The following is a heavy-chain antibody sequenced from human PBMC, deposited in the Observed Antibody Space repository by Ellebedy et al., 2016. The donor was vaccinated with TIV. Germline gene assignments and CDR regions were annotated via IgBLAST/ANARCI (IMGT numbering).Heavy chain of an antibody. CDR3: ARGDYYDSSGYYPPTR. V-gene: IGHV1-69*13. J-gene: IGHJ4*02. CDR2: IIPIFGTA. D-gene: IGHD3-22*01. CDR1: GGTFSSYA. Sequence: SVKVSCXASGGTFSSYAISWVRQAPGQGLEWMGGIIPIFGTANYAQKFQGRVTITADESTSTAYMELSSLRSEDTAVYYCARGDYYDSSGYYPPTRWGQGTLVTVSS.